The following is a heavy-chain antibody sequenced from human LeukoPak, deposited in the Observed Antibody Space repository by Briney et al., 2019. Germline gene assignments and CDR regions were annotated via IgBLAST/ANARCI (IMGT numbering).Heavy chain of an antibody. Sequence: RTGGSLRLSCAASGFTFNSYGMNWVRQAPGKGLEWLSYISSSSDAIYDADSVKGRFTITIDNAKNSLYLQMNSLRAEDTAVYYCARERIDSNTFMYGMDVWGQGATVTVSS. J-gene: IGHJ6*02. CDR2: ISSSSDAI. CDR1: GFTFNSYG. D-gene: IGHD2-15*01. CDR3: ARERIDSNTFMYGMDV. V-gene: IGHV3-48*01.